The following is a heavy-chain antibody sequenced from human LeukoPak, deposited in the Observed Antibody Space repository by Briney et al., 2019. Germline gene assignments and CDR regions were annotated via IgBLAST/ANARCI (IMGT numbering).Heavy chain of an antibody. J-gene: IGHJ4*02. CDR3: ARLTSGVGYFDY. CDR1: GGSLSSYY. Sequence: SETLSLTCSVTGGSLSSYYWSWIRQPPGKGLEWIGYIHYSGITNYNPSLKSRVTISVDTSKNQFSLKLSSVTAADTAVYYCARLTSGVGYFDYWGQGTLVTVSS. D-gene: IGHD3-10*01. V-gene: IGHV4-59*08. CDR2: IHYSGIT.